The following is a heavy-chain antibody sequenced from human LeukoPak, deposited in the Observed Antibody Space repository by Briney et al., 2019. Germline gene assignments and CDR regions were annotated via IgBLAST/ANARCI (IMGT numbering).Heavy chain of an antibody. CDR1: GGSISSGGYY. D-gene: IGHD6-13*01. J-gene: IGHJ4*02. Sequence: SETLSLTCTVSGGSISSGGYYWSWIRQHPGKGLEWIGYIYYSGSTNYNPSLKSRVTISVDTSKNQFSLKLSSVTAADTAVYYCARIRAAAGYSLDYWGQGTLVTVSS. CDR2: IYYSGST. CDR3: ARIRAAAGYSLDY. V-gene: IGHV4-61*08.